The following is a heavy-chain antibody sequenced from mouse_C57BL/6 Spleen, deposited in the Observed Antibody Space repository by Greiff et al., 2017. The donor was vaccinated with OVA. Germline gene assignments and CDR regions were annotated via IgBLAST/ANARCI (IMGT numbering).Heavy chain of an antibody. V-gene: IGHV1-53*01. Sequence: QVQLQQPGPELVKPGASVKLSCKASGYTFTSYWMHWVKQRPGQGLEWIGNINPSNGGTNYNEKFKSKATLTVDKSSSTAYMQLSSLTSEDSAVYYCARKGLDSSDYYAMDYWGQGTSVTVSS. CDR3: ARKGLDSSDYYAMDY. J-gene: IGHJ4*01. D-gene: IGHD3-2*02. CDR2: INPSNGGT. CDR1: GYTFTSYW.